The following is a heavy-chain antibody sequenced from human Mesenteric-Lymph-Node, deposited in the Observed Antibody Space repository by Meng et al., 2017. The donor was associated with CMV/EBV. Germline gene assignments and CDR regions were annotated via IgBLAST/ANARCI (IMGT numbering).Heavy chain of an antibody. Sequence: SETLSLTCTVSGGSVSSGGYYWSWIRQPPGKGLEWIGYIYYSGSTNYNPSLKSRVTISVDTSKNQFSLKLSSVTAADTAVYYCARVSRFCSSTSCYEVDPWGQGTLVTVSS. CDR3: ARVSRFCSSTSCYEVDP. D-gene: IGHD2-2*01. CDR2: IYYSGST. CDR1: GGSVSSGGYY. V-gene: IGHV4-61*08. J-gene: IGHJ5*02.